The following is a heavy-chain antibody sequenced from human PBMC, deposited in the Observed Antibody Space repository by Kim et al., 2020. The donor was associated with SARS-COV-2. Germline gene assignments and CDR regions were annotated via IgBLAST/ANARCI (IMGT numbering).Heavy chain of an antibody. CDR1: GYSFTSYW. J-gene: IGHJ1*01. D-gene: IGHD3-10*01. V-gene: IGHV5-51*01. CDR2: IYPGDSYT. Sequence: GESLKISCKGSGYSFTSYWIGWVRQMPGKGLEWMGIIYPGDSYTRYSPSFQGQVTISADKSISTAYLQWSSLKASDTAMYYCATHNRITQSAEYFQHWGQGTLVPVSS. CDR3: ATHNRITQSAEYFQH.